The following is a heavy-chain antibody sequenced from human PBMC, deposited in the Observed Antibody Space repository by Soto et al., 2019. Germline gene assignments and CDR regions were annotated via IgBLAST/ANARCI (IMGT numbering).Heavy chain of an antibody. J-gene: IGHJ6*02. CDR1: GGTFSSYA. Sequence: GASVKVSCKASGGTFSSYAISWVRQAPGQGLEWMGGIIPIFGTANYAQKFQGRVTITADESTSTAYMELSSLRSEDTAVYYCARDVEVYDFWSGPYYYYGMDVWGQGTTVTVSS. CDR2: IIPIFGTA. D-gene: IGHD3-3*01. V-gene: IGHV1-69*13. CDR3: ARDVEVYDFWSGPYYYYGMDV.